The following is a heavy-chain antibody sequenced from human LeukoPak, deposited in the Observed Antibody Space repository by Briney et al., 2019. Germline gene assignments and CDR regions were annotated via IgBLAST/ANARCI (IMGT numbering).Heavy chain of an antibody. V-gene: IGHV1-18*01. D-gene: IGHD2-15*01. J-gene: IGHJ6*02. CDR2: ISAYNGNT. CDR3: ARDPCSGGSCYGYYYYYYGMDV. CDR1: GYTFTSYD. Sequence: GASVKVSCKASGYTFTSYDISWVRQAPGQGLEWMGWISAYNGNTNYAQKLQGRVTMTTDTSTSTAYMELRSLRSDDTAVYYCARDPCSGGSCYGYYYYYYGMDVWGQGTTVTVSS.